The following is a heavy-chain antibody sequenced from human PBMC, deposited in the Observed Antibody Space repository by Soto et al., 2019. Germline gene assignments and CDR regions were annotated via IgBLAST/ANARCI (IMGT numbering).Heavy chain of an antibody. Sequence: QVQLVESGGGLVKPGGSLRLSCAASGFTFSDYYMSWIRQAPGKGLEWVAYISSSGSTIYYADSVKGRFTISRDNANNSLYLQMNSLRAEDTAVYYCARDRSARVVDYYYYGMDVWGQGTTVTVSS. D-gene: IGHD2-15*01. CDR3: ARDRSARVVDYYYYGMDV. J-gene: IGHJ6*02. V-gene: IGHV3-11*01. CDR1: GFTFSDYY. CDR2: ISSSGSTI.